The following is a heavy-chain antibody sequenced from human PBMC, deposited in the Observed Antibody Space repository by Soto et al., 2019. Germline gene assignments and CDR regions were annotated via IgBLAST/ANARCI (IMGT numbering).Heavy chain of an antibody. J-gene: IGHJ4*02. CDR3: ARGPPDTIFGVVIIEYFDY. V-gene: IGHV4-30-2*05. D-gene: IGHD3-3*01. Sequence: SETLSLTCAVSGGSISSGGYSWSWIRQPPGKGLEWIGYIYHSGSTYYNPSLKSRVTISVDTSKNQFSLKLSSVTSADTAVYYCARGPPDTIFGVVIIEYFDYWGQGTLVTVSS. CDR2: IYHSGST. CDR1: GGSISSGGYS.